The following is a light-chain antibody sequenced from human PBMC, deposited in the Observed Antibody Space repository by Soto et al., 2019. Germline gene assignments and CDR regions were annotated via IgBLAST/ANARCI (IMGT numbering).Light chain of an antibody. CDR3: QQYYSIPIT. J-gene: IGKJ5*01. Sequence: EIVLTQSPATLSLSPGERATLSCRASQSVSSYLAWYQQKPGQAPRLLIYDASNRATGIPARFSGSGSGTDFTLTISSLQAEDVAVYYCQQYYSIPITFGQGTRLEIK. V-gene: IGKV3-11*01. CDR1: QSVSSY. CDR2: DAS.